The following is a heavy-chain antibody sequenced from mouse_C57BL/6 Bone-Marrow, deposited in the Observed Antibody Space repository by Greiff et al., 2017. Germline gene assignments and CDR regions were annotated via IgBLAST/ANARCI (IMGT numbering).Heavy chain of an antibody. CDR1: GFNIKDDY. D-gene: IGHD3-3*01. Sequence: VQLQQSGAELVRPGASVKLSCTASGFNIKDDYMHWVKQRPEQGLEWIGWIDPENGDTEYASKFQGKATITADTSSNTAYLQLSSLTSEDTAVYYCTTRDGAWFAYWGPGTLVTVSA. V-gene: IGHV14-4*01. J-gene: IGHJ3*01. CDR2: IDPENGDT. CDR3: TTRDGAWFAY.